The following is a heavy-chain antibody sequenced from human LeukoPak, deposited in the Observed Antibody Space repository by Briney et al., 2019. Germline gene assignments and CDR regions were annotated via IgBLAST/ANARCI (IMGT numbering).Heavy chain of an antibody. J-gene: IGHJ4*02. V-gene: IGHV3-74*01. CDR3: ARDRDSSGYYLD. CDR2: INSDGSST. Sequence: GGTLRLSCEASGFTFSHIGMAWVRQAPGKGLVWVSRINSDGSSTSYADSVKGRFTISRDNAKNTLYLQMNSLRAEDTAVYYCARDRDSSGYYLDWGQGTLVTVSS. D-gene: IGHD3-22*01. CDR1: GFTFSHIG.